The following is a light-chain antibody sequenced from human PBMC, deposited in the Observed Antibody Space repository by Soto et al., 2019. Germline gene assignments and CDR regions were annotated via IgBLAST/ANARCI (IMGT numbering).Light chain of an antibody. Sequence: EIVLTQSPGTLSLSPGERATLSCRASQSVSSSYLAWYQQRPGQTPRLLIYDTSTRATGVPTRFSGSGSGTEFTLTISSLQSEDFAVYYCQQFHNWPPITFGQGTRLEIK. J-gene: IGKJ5*01. V-gene: IGKV3-15*01. CDR2: DTS. CDR3: QQFHNWPPIT. CDR1: QSVSSSY.